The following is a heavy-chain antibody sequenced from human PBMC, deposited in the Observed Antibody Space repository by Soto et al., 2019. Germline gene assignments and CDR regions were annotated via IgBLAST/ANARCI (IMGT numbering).Heavy chain of an antibody. Sequence: SETLSLTCTVSGRTFNINADFWYLAWIREPPGKWLEWIGSIDNGGNTHYNAPLKSRVIISADKSKNQFSLSLNSVTAADTAVYYCVKRSLLMAPTWGQGIQVTVS. J-gene: IGHJ4*02. V-gene: IGHV4-39*01. CDR3: VKRSLLMAPT. CDR1: GRTFNINADF. CDR2: IDNGGNT. D-gene: IGHD1-26*01.